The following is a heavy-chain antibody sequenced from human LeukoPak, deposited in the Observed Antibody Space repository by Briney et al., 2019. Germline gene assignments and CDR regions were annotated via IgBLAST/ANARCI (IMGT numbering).Heavy chain of an antibody. CDR1: GGSFSGYY. D-gene: IGHD4-23*01. J-gene: IGHJ3*02. CDR2: INHSGST. V-gene: IGHV4-34*01. Sequence: ASETLSLTCAVYGGSFSGYYWSWIRHPPGKGLEWSGEINHSGSTNYNPSLKSRVTISVDTSKNQFSLKLSSVTAADTAVYYCARGVGNGAFDIWGQGTMVTVSS. CDR3: ARGVGNGAFDI.